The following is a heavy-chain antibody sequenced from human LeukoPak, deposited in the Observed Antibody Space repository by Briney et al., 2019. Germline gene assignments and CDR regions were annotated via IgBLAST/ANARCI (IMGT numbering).Heavy chain of an antibody. J-gene: IGHJ4*02. CDR3: ARDGPYSSGWLYFDY. CDR2: ISSSSSYI. D-gene: IGHD6-19*01. V-gene: IGHV3-21*01. Sequence: PGGSLRLSCAASGFSFNSYSMNWVRQAPGKGLEWVSSISSSSSYIYYADSVKGRFTISRDNAKNSLYLQMNSLRAEDTAVYYCARDGPYSSGWLYFDYWGQGTLVTVSS. CDR1: GFSFNSYS.